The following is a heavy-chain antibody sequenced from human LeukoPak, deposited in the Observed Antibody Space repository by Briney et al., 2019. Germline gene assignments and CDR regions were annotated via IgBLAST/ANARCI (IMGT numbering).Heavy chain of an antibody. CDR1: GGSITSDY. Sequence: SETLSLTCTVSGGSITSDYWSWIRQPPGKGLESIGYIYYSGSPNYNPSLKSRVTISVDPSKNQSSLKLSSVTAADTAVYYCARVASVGATRALDDWGQGTLVTVSS. V-gene: IGHV4-59*01. J-gene: IGHJ4*02. CDR3: ARVASVGATRALDD. CDR2: IYYSGSP. D-gene: IGHD1-26*01.